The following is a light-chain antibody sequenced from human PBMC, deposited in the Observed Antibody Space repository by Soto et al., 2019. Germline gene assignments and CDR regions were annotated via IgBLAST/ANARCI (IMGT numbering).Light chain of an antibody. CDR2: EVS. Sequence: QSVLTQPASVSGSPRQSITISCTRTSSEVGGYNYVSWYQQYPGKVPKVIIYEVSNRPSGVSNRFSGSKSGNTASLTISGLQAEDEADYYCTSYISSNTLVVFGGGTKLTVL. CDR1: SSEVGGYNY. V-gene: IGLV2-14*01. CDR3: TSYISSNTLVV. J-gene: IGLJ2*01.